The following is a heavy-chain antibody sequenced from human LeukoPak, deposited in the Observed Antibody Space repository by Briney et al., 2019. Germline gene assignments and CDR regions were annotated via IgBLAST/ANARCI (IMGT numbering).Heavy chain of an antibody. V-gene: IGHV3-30*18. D-gene: IGHD4-17*01. CDR1: GFTFSSYG. Sequence: GGSLRLSCAASGFTFSSYGMHWVRQAPGKGLEWVAVISYDGSNKYYADSVKGRFTISRDNSKNTLYLQMNSLRAEDTAVYYCAKDVVGDYMDYYYGMDVWGQGTTVTVSS. CDR3: AKDVVGDYMDYYYGMDV. J-gene: IGHJ6*02. CDR2: ISYDGSNK.